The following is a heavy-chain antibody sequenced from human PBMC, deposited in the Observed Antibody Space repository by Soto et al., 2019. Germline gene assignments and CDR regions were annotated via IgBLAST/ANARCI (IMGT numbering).Heavy chain of an antibody. Sequence: GASVKVSCKASGGTFSSYAISWVRQAPGQGLEWMGGIIPIFGTANYAQKFQGRVTITADKSTSTAYMELSSLRSEDTAVYYCANSAQGDSSGYGSYYYYGMDVWGQGTTVTVSS. D-gene: IGHD3-22*01. J-gene: IGHJ6*02. CDR2: IIPIFGTA. CDR1: GGTFSSYA. CDR3: ANSAQGDSSGYGSYYYYGMDV. V-gene: IGHV1-69*06.